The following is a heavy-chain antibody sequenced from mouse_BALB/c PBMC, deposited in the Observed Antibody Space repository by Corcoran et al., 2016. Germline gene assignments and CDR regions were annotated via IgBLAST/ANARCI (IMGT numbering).Heavy chain of an antibody. CDR1: GYTFTSYW. CDR2: INPSTGYT. J-gene: IGHJ4*01. Sequence: QVQLQQSGAELAKPGASVKMSCKASGYTFTSYWMHWVKQRPGQGLEWIGYINPSTGYTEYNQKFKDKATLTADKSSSTAYMQLSSLTSEDSAVYYCARKGANWAYAMDYWGQGTSVTVSS. CDR3: ARKGANWAYAMDY. D-gene: IGHD4-1*02. V-gene: IGHV1-7*01.